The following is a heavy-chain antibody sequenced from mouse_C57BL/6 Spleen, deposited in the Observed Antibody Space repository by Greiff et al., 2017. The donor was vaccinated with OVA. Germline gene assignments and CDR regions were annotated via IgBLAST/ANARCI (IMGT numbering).Heavy chain of an antibody. J-gene: IGHJ4*01. CDR3: VSWAYDGSRRNYAMDY. V-gene: IGHV1-69*01. Sequence: QVQLQQPGAELVMPGASVKLSCKASGYTFTSYWMHWVKQRPGQGLEWIGEIDPSDSYTNYNQKFKGKSTLTVDKSSSTAYMQLSSLTSEDSAVYYSVSWAYDGSRRNYAMDYWGQGTSVTVSS. CDR1: GYTFTSYW. D-gene: IGHD1-1*01. CDR2: IDPSDSYT.